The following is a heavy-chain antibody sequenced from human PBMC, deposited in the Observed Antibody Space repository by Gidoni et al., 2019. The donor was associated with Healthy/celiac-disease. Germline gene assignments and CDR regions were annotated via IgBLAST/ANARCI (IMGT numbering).Heavy chain of an antibody. D-gene: IGHD3-9*01. Sequence: QLQLQESGPGLVKPSETLSLTCTVSGGSISSSSYYWGWIRQPPGKGLEWIGSIYYSGSTYYNPSLKSRVTISVDTSKNQFSLKLSSVTAADTAVYYCATGYDILTGYPRPEYFQHWGQGTLVTVSS. CDR2: IYYSGST. CDR3: ATGYDILTGYPRPEYFQH. CDR1: GGSISSSSYY. V-gene: IGHV4-39*01. J-gene: IGHJ1*01.